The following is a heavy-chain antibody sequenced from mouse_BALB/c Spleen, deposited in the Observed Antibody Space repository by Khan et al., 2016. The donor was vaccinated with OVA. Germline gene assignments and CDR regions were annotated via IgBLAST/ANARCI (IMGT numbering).Heavy chain of an antibody. V-gene: IGHV1-19*01. J-gene: IGHJ1*01. CDR1: GYTFTDYY. CDR2: INPYNGDT. Sequence: EVQLQQSGPELVKPGASVRMSCRASGYTFTDYYMKWMKQSHGKSLEWIGDINPYNGDTFYNQKFKGKATLTVDKSSSTAYMQLNSLTSADSAVYYCGRGLVDVWGAGTTVTVSS. CDR3: GRGLVDV.